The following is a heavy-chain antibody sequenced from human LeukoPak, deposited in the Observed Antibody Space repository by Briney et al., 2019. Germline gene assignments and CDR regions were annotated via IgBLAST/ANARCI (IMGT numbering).Heavy chain of an antibody. J-gene: IGHJ4*02. Sequence: SETLSLTCTVSGGSISSRNYYWGWIRQPPGKGLEWIGSIYQSGSTYYNLSLQSRVTISVDASKKQFSLKLSSVTAADTAVYYCAGFRGSSGYLPYWGQGTLVTVSS. CDR1: GGSISSRNYY. CDR3: AGFRGSSGYLPY. D-gene: IGHD3-22*01. V-gene: IGHV4-39*07. CDR2: IYQSGST.